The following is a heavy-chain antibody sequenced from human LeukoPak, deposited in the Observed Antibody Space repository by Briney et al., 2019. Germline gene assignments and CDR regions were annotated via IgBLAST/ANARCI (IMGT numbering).Heavy chain of an antibody. D-gene: IGHD2-15*01. CDR2: ISADGGST. CDR1: GFTFSSYG. J-gene: IGHJ4*02. V-gene: IGHV3-64*02. CDR3: ARVVGYGNFDY. Sequence: PGGSLRLSCAASGFTFSSYGMHWVRQAPGEGLEYVSAISADGGSTYYADSVKGRFTISRDNSKNTLYLQMDSLRPEDMAIYYCARVVGYGNFDYWGQGALVTVSS.